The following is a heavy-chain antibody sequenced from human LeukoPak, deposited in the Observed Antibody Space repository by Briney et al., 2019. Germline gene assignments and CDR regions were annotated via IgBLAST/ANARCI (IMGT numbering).Heavy chain of an antibody. CDR2: ISYDGSNK. D-gene: IGHD6-19*01. V-gene: IGHV3-30*01. Sequence: GGSLRHSCAAWGFTFSSYAMHWVGQAPGKELEWVAVISYDGSNKYYADSVKGRFTISRDNSKNTLYLQMNSLRAEDTAVYYCARDLSSLNWFDPWGQGTLVTVSS. CDR3: ARDLSSLNWFDP. CDR1: GFTFSSYA. J-gene: IGHJ5*02.